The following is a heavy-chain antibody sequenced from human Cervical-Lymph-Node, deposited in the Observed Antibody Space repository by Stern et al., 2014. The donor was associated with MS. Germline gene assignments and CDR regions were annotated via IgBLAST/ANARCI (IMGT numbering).Heavy chain of an antibody. D-gene: IGHD5-12*01. J-gene: IGHJ4*02. Sequence: VQLEESGGGVVQPGRSLRLSCAASGFTFSYHAMHWVRQAPGKGLEWVAVIAYDGSEQNDADSVKGRFTISRDNSRNTLYLQMNSLRVDDTAVYYCARGGAVATSDYYFDYWGQGILVTVSS. CDR3: ARGGAVATSDYYFDY. V-gene: IGHV3-30*01. CDR1: GFTFSYHA. CDR2: IAYDGSEQ.